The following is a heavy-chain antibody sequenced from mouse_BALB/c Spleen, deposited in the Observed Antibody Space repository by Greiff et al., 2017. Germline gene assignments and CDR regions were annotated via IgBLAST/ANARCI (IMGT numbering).Heavy chain of an antibody. D-gene: IGHD2-2*01. CDR1: GYSITSDYA. CDR2: ISYSGST. V-gene: IGHV3-2*02. Sequence: EVKLQESGPGLVKPSQSLSLTCTVTGYSITSDYAWNWIRQFPGNKLEWMGYISYSGSTSYNPSLKSRISITRDTSKNQFFLQLNSVTTEDTATYYCARSGGYEGFAYWGQGTLVTVSA. J-gene: IGHJ3*01. CDR3: ARSGGYEGFAY.